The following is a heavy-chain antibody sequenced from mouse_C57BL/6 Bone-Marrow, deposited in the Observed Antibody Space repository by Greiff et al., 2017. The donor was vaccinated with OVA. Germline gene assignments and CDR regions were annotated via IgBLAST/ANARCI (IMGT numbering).Heavy chain of an antibody. D-gene: IGHD4-1*01. CDR1: GYAFSSSW. J-gene: IGHJ2*01. CDR3: ASRNWEYYFDY. CDR2: IYPGDGDT. V-gene: IGHV1-82*01. Sequence: VQLQQSGPELVKPGASVKISCKASGYAFSSSWMNWVKQRPGKGLEWIGRIYPGDGDTNYNGKFKGKATLTADKSSSTAYMQLSSLTSEDSAVYFCASRNWEYYFDYWGQGTTLTVAS.